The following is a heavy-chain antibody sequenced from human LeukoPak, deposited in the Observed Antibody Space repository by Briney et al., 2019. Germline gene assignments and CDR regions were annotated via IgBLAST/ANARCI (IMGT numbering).Heavy chain of an antibody. Sequence: PSETLSLTCTVSGGSISSSSYYWGWIRQPPGKGLEWIGSIYYSGSTYYNPSPKSRVTISVDTSKNQFSLKLSSVTAADTAVYYCARDYDYVWGSYHSEFDYWGQGTLVTVSS. CDR1: GGSISSSSYY. J-gene: IGHJ4*02. V-gene: IGHV4-39*07. D-gene: IGHD3-16*02. CDR3: ARDYDYVWGSYHSEFDY. CDR2: IYYSGST.